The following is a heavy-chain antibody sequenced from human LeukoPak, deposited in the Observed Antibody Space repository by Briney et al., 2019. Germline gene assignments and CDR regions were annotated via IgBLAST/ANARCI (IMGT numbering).Heavy chain of an antibody. D-gene: IGHD3-3*01. J-gene: IGHJ5*02. CDR2: IYTSGST. CDR1: GGSISSGSYY. V-gene: IGHV4-61*02. Sequence: SETLSLTCTVSGGSISSGSYYWSWIRQPAGKGLEWIGRIYTSGSTNYNPSLKSRVTISVDTSKNQFSLKLSSVTAADTAVYYCASQLRDFWSGYYEGWFDPWGQGTLVTVPS. CDR3: ASQLRDFWSGYYEGWFDP.